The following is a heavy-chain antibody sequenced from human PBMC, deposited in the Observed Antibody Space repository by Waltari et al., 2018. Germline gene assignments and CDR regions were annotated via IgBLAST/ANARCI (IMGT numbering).Heavy chain of an antibody. CDR1: GATFSNYI. J-gene: IGHJ3*02. CDR3: AKEAYSSGRCGVFDI. V-gene: IGHV3-23*01. D-gene: IGHD6-19*01. Sequence: EVQLLESGGNLLQPGGSLRLSCVASGATFSNYIIHWVRQAPGKGLEWVSAMSGIDGSTYYADSVKGRFTISTDNSKSTMYLQMNSLRVEDTAVYYCAKEAYSSGRCGVFDIWGQGTMVTVSS. CDR2: MSGIDGST.